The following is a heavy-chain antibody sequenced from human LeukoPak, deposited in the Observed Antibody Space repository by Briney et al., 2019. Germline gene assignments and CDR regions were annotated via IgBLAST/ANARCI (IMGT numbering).Heavy chain of an antibody. CDR1: GYTFASYY. D-gene: IGHD5-24*01. Sequence: ASVKVSCKASGYTFASYYMHWVRQAPGQGLEWMGWINPNSGGTNYAQKFQGRVTMTRDTSISTAYMELSRLRSDDTAVYYYARDDARKGDGYNYAIGYWGQGTLVTVSS. V-gene: IGHV1-2*02. CDR2: INPNSGGT. CDR3: ARDDARKGDGYNYAIGY. J-gene: IGHJ4*02.